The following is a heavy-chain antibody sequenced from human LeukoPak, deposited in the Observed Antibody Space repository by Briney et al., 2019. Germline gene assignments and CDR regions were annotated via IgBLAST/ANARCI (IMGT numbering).Heavy chain of an antibody. CDR2: IIGSGSST. CDR1: GFTFSSYG. CDR3: AKGNRPVIAAAALFDY. J-gene: IGHJ4*02. Sequence: PGGSLRLSCAASGFTFSSYGMSWVRQAPGKGLQWVSVIIGSGSSTYYADSVKGRFTISRDNARNTLYLQMNSLRAEDTAVYYCAKGNRPVIAAAALFDYWGQGTLVTVSS. V-gene: IGHV3-23*01. D-gene: IGHD6-13*01.